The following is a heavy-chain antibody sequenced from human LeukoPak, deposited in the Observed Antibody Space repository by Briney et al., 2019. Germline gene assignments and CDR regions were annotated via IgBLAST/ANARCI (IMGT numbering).Heavy chain of an antibody. CDR2: ISYDGSNK. CDR1: GFTFSNFW. Sequence: GGSLRLSCAASGFTFSNFWMHWVRQAPGKGLEWVAVISYDGSNKYYADSVKGRFTISRDNSKNTLYLQMNSLRAEDTAVYYCATPSSHAPEYFQHWGQGTLVTVSS. CDR3: ATPSSHAPEYFQH. V-gene: IGHV3-30-3*01. D-gene: IGHD6-13*01. J-gene: IGHJ1*01.